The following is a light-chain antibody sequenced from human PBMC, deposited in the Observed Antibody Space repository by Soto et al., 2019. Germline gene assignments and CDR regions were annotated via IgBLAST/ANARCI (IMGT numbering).Light chain of an antibody. CDR3: QQGHNWPLT. CDR2: VTS. J-gene: IGKJ5*01. V-gene: IGKV1-12*01. CDR1: QGLSGS. Sequence: DIQMTQSPSSVSASVGDRVTITCRATQGLSGSLAWYQQKPGKVPKLLISVTSGLQSGVPSRFSGRASGTDFTLAIDSLQPEDLASYYCQQGHNWPLTFGQGTRLE.